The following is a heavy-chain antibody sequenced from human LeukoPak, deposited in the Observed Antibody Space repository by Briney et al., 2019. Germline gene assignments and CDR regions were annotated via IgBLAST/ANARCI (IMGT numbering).Heavy chain of an antibody. Sequence: GGSLRLSCAASGFTFSTYAMSWVRQAPGKGLEWVSSISGSGGSTYNADSVKGRFTISRDNSKNTLYLQMNSLRDEDTAVYYCAKDLVDTSGYYYVGYFQHWGQGTLVTVSS. CDR2: ISGSGGST. CDR1: GFTFSTYA. D-gene: IGHD3-22*01. J-gene: IGHJ1*01. V-gene: IGHV3-23*01. CDR3: AKDLVDTSGYYYVGYFQH.